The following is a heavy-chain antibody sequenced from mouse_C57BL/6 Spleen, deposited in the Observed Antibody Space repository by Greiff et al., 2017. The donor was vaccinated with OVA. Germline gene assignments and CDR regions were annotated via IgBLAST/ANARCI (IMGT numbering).Heavy chain of an antibody. CDR1: GYAFTNYL. V-gene: IGHV1-54*01. J-gene: IGHJ4*01. D-gene: IGHD4-1*02. Sequence: VQLQQSGAELVRPGTSVKVSCKASGYAFTNYLIEWVKQRPGQGLEWIGVINPGSGGTNYNEKFKGKATLTADKSSSTAYMQLSSLTSEDSAVYFCARQLVYYAMDYWGQGTSVTVSS. CDR2: INPGSGGT. CDR3: ARQLVYYAMDY.